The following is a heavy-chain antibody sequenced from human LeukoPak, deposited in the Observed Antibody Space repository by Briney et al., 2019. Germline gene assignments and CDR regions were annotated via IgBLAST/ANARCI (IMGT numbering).Heavy chain of an antibody. CDR3: ARRDHQCDLFDY. Sequence: SETLSLTCTVSGGSISSAYWSWLRQPPGKGLEWIGYIYYTGSTNYNPSLNNRVTISVDTSRNQFSLKMTSVTAADTAVYYCARRDHQCDLFDYWGQGILVTVSS. CDR1: GGSISSAY. V-gene: IGHV4-59*01. D-gene: IGHD2-21*02. J-gene: IGHJ4*02. CDR2: IYYTGST.